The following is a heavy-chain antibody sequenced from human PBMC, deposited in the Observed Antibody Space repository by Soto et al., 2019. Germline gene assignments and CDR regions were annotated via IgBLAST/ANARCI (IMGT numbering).Heavy chain of an antibody. CDR2: INAGNGNT. V-gene: IGHV1-3*01. J-gene: IGHJ4*02. CDR1: GYTFTSYA. D-gene: IGHD2-2*02. Sequence: QVQLVQSGAEVKKPGASVKVSCKASGYTFTSYAMHWVRQAPGQRLEWMGWINAGNGNTKYSQKFQGRVTITRDTSASTADMELSSLRSEDTAVYYCASSFPVPAAIGYWGQGTLVTVSS. CDR3: ASSFPVPAAIGY.